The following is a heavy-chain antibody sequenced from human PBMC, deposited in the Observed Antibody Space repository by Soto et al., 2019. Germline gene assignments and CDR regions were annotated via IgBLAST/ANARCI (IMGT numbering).Heavy chain of an antibody. V-gene: IGHV2-5*02. D-gene: IGHD3-22*01. J-gene: IGHJ3*02. CDR2: IYWDDDK. CDR1: GFSLSTSGVG. Sequence: QITLKESGTTLVKPTQTLTLTCTFSGFSLSTSGVGVGGIRQPPGKALEWLALIYWDDDKSYSPSLKIRITFTKYSSKNQVVLTMTNMDPVDTATYYCAHILLPITMIVQEHDAFDIWGQGTMVTVSS. CDR3: AHILLPITMIVQEHDAFDI.